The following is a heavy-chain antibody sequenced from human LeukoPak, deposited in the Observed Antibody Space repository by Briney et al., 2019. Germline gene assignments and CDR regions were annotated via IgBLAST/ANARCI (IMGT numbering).Heavy chain of an antibody. J-gene: IGHJ4*02. CDR1: GYTFTNYY. V-gene: IGHV1-46*01. CDR2: INPSGGST. D-gene: IGHD6-13*01. Sequence: ASVKVSCKASGYTFTNYYMHWVRQAPGQGLEWMGIINPSGGSTSYAQRFQGRVTMTRDMSTSTVYMELSSLRSEDTAVYYCASQGGSSQPPGGYWGQGTLVTVSS. CDR3: ASQGGSSQPPGGY.